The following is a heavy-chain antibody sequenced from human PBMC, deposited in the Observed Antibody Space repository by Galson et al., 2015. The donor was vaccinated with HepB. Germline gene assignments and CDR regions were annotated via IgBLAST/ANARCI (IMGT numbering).Heavy chain of an antibody. Sequence: SLRLSCAASGFIFDDYAMHWVRQTPGKGLEWVSGINWDGDRMGYGDSVKGRFTISRDNAKNSLFLQMNSLRPEDTAVYYCVKAVGINWSCDRGSCYGYSMDVWGQGTTVTVS. CDR1: GFIFDDYA. CDR3: VKAVGINWSCDRGSCYGYSMDV. V-gene: IGHV3-9*01. J-gene: IGHJ6*02. CDR2: INWDGDRM. D-gene: IGHD1-1*01.